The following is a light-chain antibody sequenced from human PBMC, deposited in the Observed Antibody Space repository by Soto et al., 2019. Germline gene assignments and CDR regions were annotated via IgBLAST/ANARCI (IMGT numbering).Light chain of an antibody. J-gene: IGKJ4*01. V-gene: IGKV1-13*02. CDR1: QGISSY. CDR3: QQYNSYSRLT. Sequence: AIQLTQSPSSLSASVGDRVTITCRASQGISSYLAWYQQKPGKAPKLLIYDASSLESGVPSRFSGSGSGTEFTLTISSLQPDDFATYYCQQYNSYSRLTFGGGTKVEIK. CDR2: DAS.